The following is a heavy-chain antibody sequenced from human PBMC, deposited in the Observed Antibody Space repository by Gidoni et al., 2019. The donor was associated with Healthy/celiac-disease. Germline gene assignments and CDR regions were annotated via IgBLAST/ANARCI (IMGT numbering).Heavy chain of an antibody. CDR2: ISYDGSNK. V-gene: IGHV3-30-3*01. J-gene: IGHJ4*02. D-gene: IGHD3-10*01. Sequence: QVQLVESGGGVVQPGRSLRLSCAASGFTFSSYAMHWVRQAPGKGLEWVAFISYDGSNKYYADSVKGRFTISRDNSKNTLYLQMNSLRAEDTAVYYCARDGSGPFDYWGQGTLVTVSS. CDR3: ARDGSGPFDY. CDR1: GFTFSSYA.